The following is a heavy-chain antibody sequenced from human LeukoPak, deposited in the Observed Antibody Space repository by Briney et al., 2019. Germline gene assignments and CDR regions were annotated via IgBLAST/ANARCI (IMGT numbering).Heavy chain of an antibody. J-gene: IGHJ3*02. CDR3: ARGDYYDSSGYRGAFDI. Sequence: GSLRLSCAASGFTFSSYSMNWVRQAPGKGLEWIGSIYYSGSTYYNPSLKSRVTISVDTSKNQFSLKLSSVTAADAAVYYCARGDYYDSSGYRGAFDIWGQGTMVTVSS. V-gene: IGHV4-59*05. CDR2: IYYSGST. D-gene: IGHD3-22*01. CDR1: GFTFSSYSMN.